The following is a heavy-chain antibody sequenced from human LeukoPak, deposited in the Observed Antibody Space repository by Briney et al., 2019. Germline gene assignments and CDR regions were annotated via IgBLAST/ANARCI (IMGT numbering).Heavy chain of an antibody. Sequence: PSETLSLTCTVSGGSISSSSYYWGWIRQPPGTGLEWIGSIYYSGSTYYNPSLKSRVTISVDTSKNQFSLKLSSVTAADTAVYYCAARFGESIDYWGQGTLVTVSS. J-gene: IGHJ4*02. CDR3: AARFGESIDY. CDR2: IYYSGST. CDR1: GGSISSSSYY. V-gene: IGHV4-39*07. D-gene: IGHD3-10*01.